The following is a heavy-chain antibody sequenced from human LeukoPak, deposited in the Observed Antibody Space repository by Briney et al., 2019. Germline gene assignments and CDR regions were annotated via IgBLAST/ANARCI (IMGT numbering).Heavy chain of an antibody. CDR2: IYSSGNT. V-gene: IGHV3-53*04. D-gene: IGHD5-18*01. CDR3: VYVDTVMATGDY. Sequence: GGSLTLSCAPSGFTVSNNHMKWARHAPGRGLEWVSVIYSSGNTYYADSVKGRFTISRHNSKNTLYLQMNSLRPEDTAVYYCVYVDTVMATGDYWGQGTLVTVSS. J-gene: IGHJ4*02. CDR1: GFTVSNNH.